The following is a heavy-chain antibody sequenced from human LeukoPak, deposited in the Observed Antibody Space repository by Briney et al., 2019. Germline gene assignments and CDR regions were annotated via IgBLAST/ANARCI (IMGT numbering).Heavy chain of an antibody. J-gene: IGHJ6*03. D-gene: IGHD1/OR15-1a*01. CDR2: IIPIYGIA. V-gene: IGHV1-69*01. CDR1: GGTFSTYA. Sequence: GSSVKVSCKASGGTFSTYAISWLRQAPGQGLEWMGGIIPIYGIANYAQKLRGRVTITADDSTSTSYMEVNGLRSEDTAVYYCAREATPQTSTLYYYYYYMDVWGNGTPVTVSS. CDR3: AREATPQTSTLYYYYYYMDV.